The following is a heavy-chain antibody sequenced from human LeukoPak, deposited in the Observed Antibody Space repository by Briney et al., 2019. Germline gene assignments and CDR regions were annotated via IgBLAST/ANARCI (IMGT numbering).Heavy chain of an antibody. CDR1: GNRVSSSTAG. J-gene: IGHJ4*02. D-gene: IGHD5-24*01. CDR3: AGVDGQNFIEF. CDR2: TYYRSKWYH. Sequence: SQTLSLTCAISGNRVSSSTAGWNWIRQSPSRGLEWLGRTYYRSKWYHEYAVSVKSRISITPDTSKNLFSLQLNSVTPEDTAVYFCAGVDGQNFIEFWGQGTQVTVSS. V-gene: IGHV6-1*01.